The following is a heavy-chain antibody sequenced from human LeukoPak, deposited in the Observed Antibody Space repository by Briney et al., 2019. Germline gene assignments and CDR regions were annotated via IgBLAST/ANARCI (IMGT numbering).Heavy chain of an antibody. CDR3: AVVFDSSGFAFDI. V-gene: IGHV5-51*01. D-gene: IGHD3-22*01. CDR1: GYSFTSYW. J-gene: IGHJ3*02. Sequence: GESLKISCKGSGYSFTSYWISWVRQMPGKGLEWMGIIYPGDSDTRYSPSFQGRVTISADKSISAAYLQWSSLKASDTAMYYCAVVFDSSGFAFDIWGQGTMVTVSS. CDR2: IYPGDSDT.